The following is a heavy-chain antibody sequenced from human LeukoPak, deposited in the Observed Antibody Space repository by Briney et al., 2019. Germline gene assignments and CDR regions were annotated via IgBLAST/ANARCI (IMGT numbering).Heavy chain of an antibody. D-gene: IGHD3-22*01. J-gene: IGHJ5*02. CDR3: ARDLSGHYDSSGGCGFDP. CDR2: ISAYNGNT. CDR1: GYTFTSYG. Sequence: ASVKVSCKASGYTFTSYGISWVRQAPGQGLEWMGWISAYNGNTNYAQKLQGRVTITTDTSTSTAYMELRSLRSDDTAVYYCARDLSGHYDSSGGCGFDPWGQGTLVTVSS. V-gene: IGHV1-18*01.